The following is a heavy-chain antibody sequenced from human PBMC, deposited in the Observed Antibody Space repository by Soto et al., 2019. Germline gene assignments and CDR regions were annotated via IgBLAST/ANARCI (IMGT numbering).Heavy chain of an antibody. Sequence: GGSLRLSCAASGFTFSNAWMNWVRQAPGKGLEWVGRIKSKTDGGTTDYAAPVKSRFTISRDDSKNTLYLQMNSLKTEDTAVYYCTTFVLLWFGETLRDIDYWGQGTLVTVSS. CDR2: IKSKTDGGTT. J-gene: IGHJ4*02. D-gene: IGHD3-10*01. CDR1: GFTFSNAW. V-gene: IGHV3-15*07. CDR3: TTFVLLWFGETLRDIDY.